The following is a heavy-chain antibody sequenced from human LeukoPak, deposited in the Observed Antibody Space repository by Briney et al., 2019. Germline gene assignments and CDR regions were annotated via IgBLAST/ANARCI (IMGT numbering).Heavy chain of an antibody. CDR2: ITTGSST. V-gene: IGHV3-23*05. Sequence: PGGSLRLSCAASGFAFTTYAMNWVRRAPGKGLERVSSITTGSSTYYVDSVKGRFTISRDNSKNTLYLQMNSLRTEDTAVYYCVRTKTYGSYYFDYWGQGTLVTVSS. CDR3: VRTKTYGSYYFDY. CDR1: GFAFTTYA. J-gene: IGHJ4*02. D-gene: IGHD3-10*01.